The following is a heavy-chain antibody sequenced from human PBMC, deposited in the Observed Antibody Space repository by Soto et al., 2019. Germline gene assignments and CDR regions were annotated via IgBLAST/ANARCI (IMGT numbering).Heavy chain of an antibody. V-gene: IGHV4-59*12. D-gene: IGHD2-15*01. J-gene: IGHJ5*02. CDR2: IYYSGST. Sequence: SETLSLTCTVSGGSISSYYWSWIRQPPGKGLEWIGYIYYSGSTNYNPSLKSRVTISVDTSKNQFSLKLSPVTAADTAVYYCARAGNCSGGSCYRRSDPWGQGTMGTVSS. CDR1: GGSISSYY. CDR3: ARAGNCSGGSCYRRSDP.